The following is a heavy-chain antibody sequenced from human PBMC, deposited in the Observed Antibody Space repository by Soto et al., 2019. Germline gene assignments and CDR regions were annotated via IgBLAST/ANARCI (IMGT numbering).Heavy chain of an antibody. CDR3: ARNESSIFGVDNYGMDV. V-gene: IGHV4-59*01. CDR2: IYYSGST. J-gene: IGHJ6*02. CDR1: GGSISSYY. Sequence: PSETLSLTCTVSGGSISSYYWSWIRQPPGKGLEWIGYIYYSGSTNYNPSLKSRVTISVDTSKNQFSLKLSSVTAADTAVYYCARNESSIFGVDNYGMDVWGQGTTVTDSS. D-gene: IGHD3-3*01.